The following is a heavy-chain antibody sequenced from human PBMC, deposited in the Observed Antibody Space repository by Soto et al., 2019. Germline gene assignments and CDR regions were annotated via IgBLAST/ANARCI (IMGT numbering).Heavy chain of an antibody. Sequence: LKISCKGSGHSFTNYWIGWVRQMPGKGLEWMGIIYPGDSDTRYSPSFQGQVTISADKSISTAYLQWSSLKASDTAMYYCARQSPSGYSSSWSYYYGMDVWGQGTTVTVSS. J-gene: IGHJ6*02. V-gene: IGHV5-51*01. CDR1: GHSFTNYW. CDR3: ARQSPSGYSSSWSYYYGMDV. CDR2: IYPGDSDT. D-gene: IGHD6-13*01.